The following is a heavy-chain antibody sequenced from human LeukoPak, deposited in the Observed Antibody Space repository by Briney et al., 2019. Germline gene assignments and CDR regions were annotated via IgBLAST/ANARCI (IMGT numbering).Heavy chain of an antibody. CDR3: ARTIGRYFDWLLYRGRAFDI. CDR2: IYYSGST. CDR1: GGSFSGYY. D-gene: IGHD3-9*01. V-gene: IGHV4-59*01. J-gene: IGHJ3*02. Sequence: SETLSLTCAVYGGSFSGYYWSWIRQPPGKGLEWIGYIYYSGSTNYNPSLKSRVTISVDTSKNQFSLKLSSVTAADTAVYYCARTIGRYFDWLLYRGRAFDIWGQGTMVTVSS.